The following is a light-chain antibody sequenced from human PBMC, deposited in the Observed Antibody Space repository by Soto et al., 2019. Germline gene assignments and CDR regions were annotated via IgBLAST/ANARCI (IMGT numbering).Light chain of an antibody. CDR3: SSFXGASTI. CDR2: EVT. V-gene: IGLV2-8*01. Sequence: QSFLTQPPSASGSPGQSVTISCTGTSSDVCGCNYFSWYQQHPGKSPKLVIYEVTKRPSGFPDRFSGSKPGNTASLTVYGLQDEDEADYYCSSFXGASTILGTGTXV. CDR1: SSDVCGCNY. J-gene: IGLJ1*01.